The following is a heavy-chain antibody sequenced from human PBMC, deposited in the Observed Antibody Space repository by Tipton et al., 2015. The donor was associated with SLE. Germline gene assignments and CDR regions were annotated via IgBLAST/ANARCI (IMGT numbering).Heavy chain of an antibody. J-gene: IGHJ3*02. V-gene: IGHV4-39*07. CDR2: IYYSGST. CDR1: GGPISSSSYY. CDR3: ARDLEAFDI. D-gene: IGHD1-1*01. Sequence: TLSLTCTVSGGPISSSSYYWGWIRQPPGKGLEWIGSIYYSGSTYYNPALKSRVTISVDTSKNQFSLKLSSVTAADTAVYYCARDLEAFDIWGQGTMVTVSS.